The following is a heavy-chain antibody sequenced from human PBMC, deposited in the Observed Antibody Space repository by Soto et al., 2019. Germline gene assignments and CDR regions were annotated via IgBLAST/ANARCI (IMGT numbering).Heavy chain of an antibody. Sequence: ASVKVSCKASGYTFSGYYIHWLRQAPVQGLEWMGWINPNSGGTNYAQKFQGRVTVTRDTPTSTAYMELSRLTSDDTAVHYCARSLTEGYCTITGCYTRPLYGMDVWGQGTTVTVSS. CDR1: GYTFSGYY. CDR3: ARSLTEGYCTITGCYTRPLYGMDV. CDR2: INPNSGGT. J-gene: IGHJ6*02. D-gene: IGHD2-2*02. V-gene: IGHV1-2*02.